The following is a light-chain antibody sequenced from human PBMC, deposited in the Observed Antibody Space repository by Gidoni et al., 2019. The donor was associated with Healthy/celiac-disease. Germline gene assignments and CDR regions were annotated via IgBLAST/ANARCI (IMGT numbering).Light chain of an antibody. CDR2: EVS. V-gene: IGLV2-14*01. CDR1: SSDVGGYNY. CDR3: SSYTSSSTQV. J-gene: IGLJ1*01. Sequence: QSALTQPASVSGSPGQSITISCTGTSSDVGGYNYACWYQQHPGKAPKLMIYEVSNRPSGVSNRFSGSKSGNTASLTISGLQAEDEADYYCSSYTSSSTQVFGTGTKVTVL.